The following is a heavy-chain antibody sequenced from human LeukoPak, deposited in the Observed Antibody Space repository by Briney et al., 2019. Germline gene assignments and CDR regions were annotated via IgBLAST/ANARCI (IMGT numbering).Heavy chain of an antibody. V-gene: IGHV1-3*01. CDR3: ATRASKSDIVVVPSDYYGMDV. CDR2: IKVANGDT. Sequence: GASVKVSCKTSGYSFTRHVLHWVRQAPGQGPEWMGWIKVANGDTKYSQRFQGRVTFVRDTSATTVYMDLSSLTSEDTAVYYCATRASKSDIVVVPSDYYGMDVWGQGTTVTVSS. J-gene: IGHJ6*02. CDR1: GYSFTRHV. D-gene: IGHD2-2*01.